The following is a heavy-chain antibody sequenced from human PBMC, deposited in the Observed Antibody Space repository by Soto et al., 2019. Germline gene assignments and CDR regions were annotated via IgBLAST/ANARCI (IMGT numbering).Heavy chain of an antibody. D-gene: IGHD4-17*01. CDR1: GGSFSGYY. J-gene: IGHJ5*02. Sequence: PSETLSLTCAVYGGSFSGYYWSWIRQPPGKGLEWIGEINHSGSTYYNPSLKSRVTISVDTSKNQFSLKLSSVTAADTAVYYCARDYGGNSGWFDPWGQGTLVTVSS. CDR2: INHSGST. V-gene: IGHV4-34*09. CDR3: ARDYGGNSGWFDP.